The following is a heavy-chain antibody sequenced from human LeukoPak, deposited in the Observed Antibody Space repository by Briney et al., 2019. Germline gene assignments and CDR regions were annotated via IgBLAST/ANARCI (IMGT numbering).Heavy chain of an antibody. J-gene: IGHJ2*01. CDR1: GGSISSGSYY. D-gene: IGHD6-13*01. CDR3: ARVYYSSSYDYWYFDL. Sequence: SQTLSLTCTVSGGSISSGSYYWSWIRQPAGKGLEWIGRIYTSGSTNYNPSLRGRVTISVDTSKNQFSLKLSSVTAADTAVYYCARVYYSSSYDYWYFDLWGRGTLVTVSS. CDR2: IYTSGST. V-gene: IGHV4-61*02.